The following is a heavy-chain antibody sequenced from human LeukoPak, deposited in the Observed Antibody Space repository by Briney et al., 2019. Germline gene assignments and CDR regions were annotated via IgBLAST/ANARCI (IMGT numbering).Heavy chain of an antibody. V-gene: IGHV3-30*02. J-gene: IGHJ1*01. Sequence: PGGSLRLSCQTSGFVFSNYGMHWVRQAPGKGLEWVAFVRYDESNEYYAESVKGRFTISRENSRNTLYLQVNSLRPEDTGVYSCAKDSNRGYVTVGPESWG. CDR3: AKDSNRGYVTVGPES. CDR2: VRYDESNE. D-gene: IGHD5-12*01. CDR1: GFVFSNYG.